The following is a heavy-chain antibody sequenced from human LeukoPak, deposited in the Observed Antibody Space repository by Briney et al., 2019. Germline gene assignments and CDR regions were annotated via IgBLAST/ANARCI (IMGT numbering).Heavy chain of an antibody. V-gene: IGHV4-39*01. Sequence: SETLSLTCTVSGGSISSSSYYWGWIRQPPGKGLEWIGSIYYSGSTYYNPSLKSRVTISVDTSKNQFSLKLSSVTAADTAVYYCARHRLGGPLRYFDWFQLDYWGQGTLVTVSS. D-gene: IGHD3-9*01. CDR1: GGSISSSSYY. CDR2: IYYSGST. J-gene: IGHJ4*02. CDR3: ARHRLGGPLRYFDWFQLDY.